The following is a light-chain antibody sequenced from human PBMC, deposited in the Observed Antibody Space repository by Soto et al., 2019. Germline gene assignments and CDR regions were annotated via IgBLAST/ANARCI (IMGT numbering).Light chain of an antibody. CDR1: QDINKN. CDR3: QQFHDLPIT. V-gene: IGKV1-33*01. CDR2: DAS. J-gene: IGKJ5*01. Sequence: DIQMTQSPSSLSSSVGYRVTISCQASQDINKNVNWYQQKPGKVPKVLIYDASTLETGVPSRFSGSGSETEFTLTISSLQSEDIATYFCQQFHDLPITFGQGTRLEIK.